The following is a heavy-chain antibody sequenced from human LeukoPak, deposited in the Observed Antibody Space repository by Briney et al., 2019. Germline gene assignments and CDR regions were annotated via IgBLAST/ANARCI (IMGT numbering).Heavy chain of an antibody. Sequence: NTGGSLRLSCAASGFTFSDYSMNWVRQAPGKGLEWVSSISRSSSYIYYADSMKGRFTISRDDAKNSLSLQMNSLRAEDTTVYYCARDRDFGVGNWFDPWGQGVLVTVSA. CDR2: ISRSSSYI. D-gene: IGHD3-3*01. CDR3: ARDRDFGVGNWFDP. J-gene: IGHJ5*02. CDR1: GFTFSDYS. V-gene: IGHV3-21*01.